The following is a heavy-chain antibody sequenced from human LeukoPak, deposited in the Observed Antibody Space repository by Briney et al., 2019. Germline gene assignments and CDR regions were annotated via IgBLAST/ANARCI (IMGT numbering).Heavy chain of an antibody. J-gene: IGHJ4*02. CDR1: GFTFSSYS. Sequence: PGGSLRLSCAASGFTFSSYSMNWVRQAPGKGLEWVSSISRSGSSIYYADSVKGRFTISRDNAKNSLCLQMNSLRAEDAAVYFCASRYCTDGVCHFGYWGQGTLVTVSS. V-gene: IGHV3-21*01. CDR2: ISRSGSSI. CDR3: ASRYCTDGVCHFGY. D-gene: IGHD2-8*01.